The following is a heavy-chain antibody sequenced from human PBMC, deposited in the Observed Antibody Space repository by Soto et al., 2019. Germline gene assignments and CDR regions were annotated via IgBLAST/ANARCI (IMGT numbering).Heavy chain of an antibody. CDR3: ARDTIFGVVNDAFDI. Sequence: GGSLRLSCAASGFTVSSNYMSWVRQAPGKGLEWVSVIYSGGSTYYADSVKGRFTISRDNSKNTLYLQMNSLRAEDTAVYYCARDTIFGVVNDAFDIWGQGTMVTVSS. CDR2: IYSGGST. V-gene: IGHV3-53*01. J-gene: IGHJ3*02. CDR1: GFTVSSNY. D-gene: IGHD3-3*01.